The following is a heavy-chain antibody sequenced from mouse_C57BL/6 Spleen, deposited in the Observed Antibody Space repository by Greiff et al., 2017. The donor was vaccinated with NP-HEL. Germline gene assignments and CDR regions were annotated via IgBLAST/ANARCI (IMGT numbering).Heavy chain of an antibody. D-gene: IGHD1-1*01. CDR1: GYSITSGYD. CDR3: ARDGYGSRWWYFDV. J-gene: IGHJ1*03. V-gene: IGHV3-1*01. Sequence: EVKLVESGPGMVKPSQSLSLTCTVTGYSITSGYDWHWIRHFPGNKLEWMGYISYSGSTNYNPSLKSRISITHDTSKNHFFLKLNSVTTEDTATYYCARDGYGSRWWYFDVWGTGTTVTVSS. CDR2: ISYSGST.